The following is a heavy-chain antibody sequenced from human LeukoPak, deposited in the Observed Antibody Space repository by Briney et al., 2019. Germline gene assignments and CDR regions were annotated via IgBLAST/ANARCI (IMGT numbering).Heavy chain of an antibody. D-gene: IGHD1-26*01. Sequence: ASVKVSCKASGYTFTSYDINWVRQATGQGLEWMGWMNPNSGNTGYAQKFQGRVTKTRNTSISTAYMALSSLRSEDTAVYYCARGFSSGSYSRFDPWGQGTLVTVSS. J-gene: IGHJ5*02. CDR3: ARGFSSGSYSRFDP. CDR2: MNPNSGNT. CDR1: GYTFTSYD. V-gene: IGHV1-8*01.